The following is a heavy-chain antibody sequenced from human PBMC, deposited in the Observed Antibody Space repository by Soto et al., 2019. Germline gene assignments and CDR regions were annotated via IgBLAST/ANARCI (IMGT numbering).Heavy chain of an antibody. Sequence: LVKVSCKASGGTFSSYAISWVRQAPGQGLEWMGGIIPIFGTANYAQKFQGRVTITADKSTSTAYMELSSLRSEDTAVYYCAKTTYYDFWSGYFGAPNYYGMDVWGQGTTVTVSS. J-gene: IGHJ6*02. CDR1: GGTFSSYA. CDR3: AKTTYYDFWSGYFGAPNYYGMDV. CDR2: IIPIFGTA. V-gene: IGHV1-69*06. D-gene: IGHD3-3*01.